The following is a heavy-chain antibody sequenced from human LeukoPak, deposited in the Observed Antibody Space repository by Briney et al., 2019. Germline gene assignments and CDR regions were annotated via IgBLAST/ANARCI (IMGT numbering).Heavy chain of an antibody. J-gene: IGHJ4*02. Sequence: GGSLRLSCAASGFTFSDYYMSWIRQAPGKGLEWVSYISSSGSTIYYADSVKGRFTISRDNAKNSLYLQMNSLRAEDTAVYYCARAAPPGYSSSRSKDYWGQGTLVTVSS. CDR1: GFTFSDYY. D-gene: IGHD6-13*01. CDR3: ARAAPPGYSSSRSKDY. CDR2: ISSSGSTI. V-gene: IGHV3-11*01.